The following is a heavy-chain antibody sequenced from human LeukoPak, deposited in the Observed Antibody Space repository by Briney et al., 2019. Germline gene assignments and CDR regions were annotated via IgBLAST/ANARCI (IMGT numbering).Heavy chain of an antibody. Sequence: SVKVSYKASGGTFSSYAISWVRQAPGQGLEWMGGIIPIFGTANYAQKFQGRVTITADKSTSTAYMELSSLRSEDTAVYYCAREFGGYDSPNWFDPWGQGTLVTVSS. CDR1: GGTFSSYA. D-gene: IGHD5-12*01. CDR2: IIPIFGTA. J-gene: IGHJ5*02. CDR3: AREFGGYDSPNWFDP. V-gene: IGHV1-69*06.